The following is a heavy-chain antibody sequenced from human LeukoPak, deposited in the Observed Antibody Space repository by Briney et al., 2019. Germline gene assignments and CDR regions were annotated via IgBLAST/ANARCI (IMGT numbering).Heavy chain of an antibody. CDR1: GNYW. V-gene: IGHV3-74*01. J-gene: IGHJ5*02. CDR3: ARDLTGYCSSTSCPWDWFDP. Sequence: PGGSLRLSCAASGNYWMHWVRQVPGKGLVWVSHINSDGSWTSYADSVKGRFTISRDNAKNSLYLQMNSLRAEDTAVYYCARDLTGYCSSTSCPWDWFDPWGQGTLVTVSS. CDR2: INSDGSWT. D-gene: IGHD2-2*01.